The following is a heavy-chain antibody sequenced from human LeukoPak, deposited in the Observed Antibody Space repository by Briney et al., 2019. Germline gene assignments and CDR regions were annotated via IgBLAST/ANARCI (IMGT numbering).Heavy chain of an antibody. CDR2: ISSSSSYI. J-gene: IGHJ4*02. CDR3: ARGVAAAGTTRQQK. Sequence: GRSLRLSCAASGFTFSSYAMHWVRQAPGKGLEWVSSISSSSSYIYYADSVKGRFTISRDNAKNSLYLQMNSLRAEDTAVYYCARGVAAAGTTRQQKWGQGTLVTVSS. D-gene: IGHD6-13*01. CDR1: GFTFSSYA. V-gene: IGHV3-21*01.